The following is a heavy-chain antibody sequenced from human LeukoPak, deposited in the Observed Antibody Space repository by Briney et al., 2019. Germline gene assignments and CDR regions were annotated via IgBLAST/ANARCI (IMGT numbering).Heavy chain of an antibody. V-gene: IGHV3-66*01. CDR1: GFIVSENY. Sequence: GGSLRFSCAASGFIVSENYMSWVRQAPGKGLEWVSTVYSGGLTFYADPVKGRFTISRDNSKNTLYLQMSSLRAEDTAVYYCVRDRWPGLGDFWGQGTTVTVSS. CDR2: VYSGGLT. CDR3: VRDRWPGLGDF. D-gene: IGHD6-19*01. J-gene: IGHJ6*02.